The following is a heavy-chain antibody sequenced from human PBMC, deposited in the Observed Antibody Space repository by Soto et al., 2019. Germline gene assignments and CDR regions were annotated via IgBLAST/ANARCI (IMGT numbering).Heavy chain of an antibody. CDR2: TYFRSKWYN. Sequence: QTLSLTCAISGDSVSSNTASWNWIRQSPSRGLEWLGRTYFRSKWYNDYAVSVKSRIIINPATSNNQFSLQLNSVTPEDTAVYFCAKGDNLGPKTGYAFDPWGQGIMVTVSS. V-gene: IGHV6-1*01. J-gene: IGHJ5*02. CDR3: AKGDNLGPKTGYAFDP. CDR1: GDSVSSNTAS. D-gene: IGHD5-12*01.